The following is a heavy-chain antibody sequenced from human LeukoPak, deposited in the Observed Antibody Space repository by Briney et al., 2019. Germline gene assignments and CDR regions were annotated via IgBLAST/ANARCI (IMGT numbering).Heavy chain of an antibody. CDR2: IYSGGST. D-gene: IGHD4-17*01. CDR3: ARISSTVMYYYGMDV. V-gene: IGHV3-53*01. Sequence: PGGSLRLSCAACGFTVSSNYMSWVRQAPGKGLQWVSVIYSGGSTYYADSVKGRFTISRDNSKNTLYLQMNSLRAEDTAVYYCARISSTVMYYYGMDVWGKGTTVTVSS. J-gene: IGHJ6*04. CDR1: GFTVSSNY.